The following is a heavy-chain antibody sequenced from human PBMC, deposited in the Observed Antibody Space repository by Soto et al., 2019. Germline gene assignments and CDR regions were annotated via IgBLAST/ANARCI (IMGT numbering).Heavy chain of an antibody. V-gene: IGHV4-34*01. CDR1: GGSFSGYY. CDR2: INHSGST. CDR3: ARRGSSWYNWFDP. Sequence: SETLSLTCAVYGGSFSGYYWSWIRQPPGKGLEWIGEINHSGSTNYNPSLKSRVTISVDTSKNQFSLKLSSVTAADTAVYYCARRGSSWYNWFDPWGQGTLLTVSS. J-gene: IGHJ5*02. D-gene: IGHD6-13*01.